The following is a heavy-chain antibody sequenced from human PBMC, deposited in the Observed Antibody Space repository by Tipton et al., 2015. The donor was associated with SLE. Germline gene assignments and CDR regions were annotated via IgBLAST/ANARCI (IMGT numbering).Heavy chain of an antibody. D-gene: IGHD4/OR15-4a*01. CDR3: AKPLGADTY. J-gene: IGHJ4*02. CDR1: GFTFSNYV. CDR2: IYSGGST. Sequence: SLRLSCAASGFTFSNYVMSWVRQAPGKGLEWVSIIYSGGSTYYADSVKGRFTISRDNSKNTLYLKMNSLRAEDTAVYYCAKPLGADTYWGQGTLATVSS. V-gene: IGHV3-23*03.